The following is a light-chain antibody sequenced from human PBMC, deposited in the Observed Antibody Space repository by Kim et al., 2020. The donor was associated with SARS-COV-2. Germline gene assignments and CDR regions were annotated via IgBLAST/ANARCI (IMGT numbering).Light chain of an antibody. Sequence: ESLGDRVTITCQASQDTHNYLNWYQQKPGEAPKLLIYDVSRLHTGVPSRFSGGGSDTYFTLTISSLQPEDIATYYCQQYDSLPLTFGGGTKVDIK. V-gene: IGKV1-33*01. CDR3: QQYDSLPLT. CDR2: DVS. J-gene: IGKJ4*01. CDR1: QDTHNY.